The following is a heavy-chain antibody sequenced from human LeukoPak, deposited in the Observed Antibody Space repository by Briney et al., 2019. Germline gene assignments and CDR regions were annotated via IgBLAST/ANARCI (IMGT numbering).Heavy chain of an antibody. CDR2: ISSSSSYI. J-gene: IGHJ4*02. CDR3: ARGLRRDGHNSDIDY. CDR1: GFTFSSYS. D-gene: IGHD5-24*01. Sequence: PGGSLRLSCAASGFTFSSYSMNWVRQAPGKGLEWVSSISSSSSYIYYADSVKGRFTISRDNAKNSLYLQMNSLRAEDTAVYYCARGLRRDGHNSDIDYWGQGTLVTVSS. V-gene: IGHV3-21*01.